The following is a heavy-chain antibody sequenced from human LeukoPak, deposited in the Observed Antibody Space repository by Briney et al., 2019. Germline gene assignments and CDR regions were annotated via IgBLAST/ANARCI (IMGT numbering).Heavy chain of an antibody. J-gene: IGHJ4*02. Sequence: GGSLRLSCAASGFTFSNYWMSWVRQAPGKGLEWVANIKQDGSEKYYVDSVKGRFTISRDNAKNSLYLQMNSLRAEDTAVYYCARVVPAAIAFDYWGQGTLATVSS. CDR1: GFTFSNYW. CDR3: ARVVPAAIAFDY. D-gene: IGHD2-2*01. CDR2: IKQDGSEK. V-gene: IGHV3-7*01.